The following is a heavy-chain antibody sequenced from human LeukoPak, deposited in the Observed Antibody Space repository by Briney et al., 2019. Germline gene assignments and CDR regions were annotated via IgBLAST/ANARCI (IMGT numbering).Heavy chain of an antibody. Sequence: PGGSLRLSCAASGFTFSSYSMNWVRQAPGKGLEWVSSISSSSSYIYYADSVKGRFTISRDNAKNSLYLQMNSLRAEDTAVYYCAREARGYSGYDYGDYWGQGTLVTVSS. J-gene: IGHJ4*02. CDR3: AREARGYSGYDYGDY. CDR1: GFTFSSYS. V-gene: IGHV3-21*01. D-gene: IGHD5-12*01. CDR2: ISSSSSYI.